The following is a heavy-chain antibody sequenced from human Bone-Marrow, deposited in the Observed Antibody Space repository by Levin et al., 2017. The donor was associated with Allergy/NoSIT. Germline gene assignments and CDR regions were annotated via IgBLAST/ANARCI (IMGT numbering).Heavy chain of an antibody. J-gene: IGHJ5*02. CDR2: ISSNSVTK. CDR3: AKDGYIVTWGWSVVLKFFDP. CDR1: GFTFEHYN. V-gene: IGHV3-9*01. Sequence: SCATSGFTFEHYNMHWVRQAPGQGLEWVSGISSNSVTKDYAHSVTGRFTIPRDNAKNSLYLHMNSLRPEDTAFYYCAKDGYIVTWGWSVVLKFFDPWGQGSLVTVSS. D-gene: IGHD2-15*01.